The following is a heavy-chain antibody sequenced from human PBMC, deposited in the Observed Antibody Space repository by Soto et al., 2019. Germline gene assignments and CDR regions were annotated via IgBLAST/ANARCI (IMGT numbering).Heavy chain of an antibody. V-gene: IGHV1-69*05. CDR3: ARDRYSSRGGMDV. Sequence: QVQLVQSGAEVKKPGSSVKVSCKASGGTFSSYAISRVRQAPGQGLEWMGGIIPVFGTAKYAQKFQGRVTXTXDXCTSRAYMELSSLRAEDTAVYYCARDRYSSRGGMDVWGQGTTVTVSS. D-gene: IGHD6-13*01. J-gene: IGHJ6*02. CDR1: GGTFSSYA. CDR2: IIPVFGTA.